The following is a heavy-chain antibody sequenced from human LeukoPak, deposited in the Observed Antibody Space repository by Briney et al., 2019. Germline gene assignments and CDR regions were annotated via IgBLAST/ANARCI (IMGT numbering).Heavy chain of an antibody. CDR1: GFTFSSYG. D-gene: IGHD2-21*01. Sequence: RGGSLRLSCAASGFTFSSYGMHWVRQAPGKGLEWVAFIRYDGSNKYYADSVKGRFTISRDNSKNTLYLQMNSLRPEDTAVYAKAGPVINQHYFDYWGQGTLVTVSP. CDR3: AGPVINQHYFDY. J-gene: IGHJ4*02. V-gene: IGHV3-30*02. CDR2: IRYDGSNK.